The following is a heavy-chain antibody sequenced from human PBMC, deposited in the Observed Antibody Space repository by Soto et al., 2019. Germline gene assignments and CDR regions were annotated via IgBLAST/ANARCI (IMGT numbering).Heavy chain of an antibody. D-gene: IGHD3-10*01. J-gene: IGHJ4*02. V-gene: IGHV4-31*03. Sequence: QVQLQESGPGLVKPSQTLSLTCTVSGGSISSGGYYWTWIRQHPGKGLEWIGHIYYSGSTYYNPSLKSRVTISVDPSKNQFSLELSSVTAADTAVFYCARYYGSGSYLDYWGQGTLVTVSS. CDR1: GGSISSGGYY. CDR3: ARYYGSGSYLDY. CDR2: IYYSGST.